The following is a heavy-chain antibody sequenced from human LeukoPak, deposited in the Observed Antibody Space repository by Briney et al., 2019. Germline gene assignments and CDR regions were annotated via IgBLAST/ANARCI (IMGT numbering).Heavy chain of an antibody. CDR2: ISSSSSYI. V-gene: IGHV3-21*01. CDR1: GFTVSSNS. Sequence: GGSLRLSCTVSGFTVSSNSMSWVRQAPGKGLEWVSSISSSSSYIYYADSVKGRFTISRDNAKNSLYLQMKSLRAENTAVYYCARETRLYCSGGSCRPFDTWGQGTMVTVSS. D-gene: IGHD2-15*01. CDR3: ARETRLYCSGGSCRPFDT. J-gene: IGHJ3*02.